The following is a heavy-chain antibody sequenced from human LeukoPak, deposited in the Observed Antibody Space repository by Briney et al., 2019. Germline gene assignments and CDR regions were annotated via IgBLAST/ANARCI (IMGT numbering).Heavy chain of an antibody. Sequence: SETLSLTCAVYGGSFSGYYWSWIRQPPGKGLEWIGEINHSGSTNYNPSLKSRVTISVDTSKNQFSLKLSSVTAADTAVYYCARGPRGGFSVDYWGQGTLVTVSS. J-gene: IGHJ4*02. CDR2: INHSGST. CDR3: ARGPRGGFSVDY. V-gene: IGHV4-34*01. CDR1: GGSFSGYY. D-gene: IGHD3-10*01.